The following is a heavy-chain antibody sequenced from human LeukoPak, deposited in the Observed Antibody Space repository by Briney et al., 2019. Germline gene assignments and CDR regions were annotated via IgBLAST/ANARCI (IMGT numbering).Heavy chain of an antibody. Sequence: ASVKVSCKASGYTFTSYAMNWVRQAPGQGLEWMGWINTNTGNPTYAQGFTGRFVFSLDTSVSTAYLQISSLKAEDTAVYYRARDSIARYCTNGVCPKNYWGQGTLVTVSS. CDR1: GYTFTSYA. CDR2: INTNTGNP. CDR3: ARDSIARYCTNGVCPKNY. V-gene: IGHV7-4-1*02. J-gene: IGHJ4*02. D-gene: IGHD2-8*01.